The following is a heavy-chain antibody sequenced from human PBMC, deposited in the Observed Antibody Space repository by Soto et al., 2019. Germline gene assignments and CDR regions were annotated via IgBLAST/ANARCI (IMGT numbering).Heavy chain of an antibody. CDR1: GYGFTTYG. CDR3: ARGSYGDY. CDR2: ISAHNGNT. Sequence: QVHLVQSGAEVKKPGASVKVSCKGSGYGFTTYGITWVRQAPGQGLEWMAWISAHNGNTNYAQKLQGRVTVTTDTSTSTAYMELRSLRSDDTAVYYRARGSYGDYWGQGALVTVSS. D-gene: IGHD1-26*01. J-gene: IGHJ4*02. V-gene: IGHV1-18*01.